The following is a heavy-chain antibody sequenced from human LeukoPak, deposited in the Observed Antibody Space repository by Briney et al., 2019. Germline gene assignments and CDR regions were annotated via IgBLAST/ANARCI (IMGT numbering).Heavy chain of an antibody. CDR1: GFTFSSYA. CDR3: ATSSSYYDSRGDYSPDYFDY. CDR2: ISYDGSNK. Sequence: GGSLRLSCAASGFTFSSYAMHWVRQAPGKGLEWVAVISYDGSNKYYTDSVKGRFTISRDNSKNTLYLQMNSLRAEDTAVYYCATSSSYYDSRGDYSPDYFDYWGQGTLVTVSS. J-gene: IGHJ4*02. V-gene: IGHV3-30*03. D-gene: IGHD3-22*01.